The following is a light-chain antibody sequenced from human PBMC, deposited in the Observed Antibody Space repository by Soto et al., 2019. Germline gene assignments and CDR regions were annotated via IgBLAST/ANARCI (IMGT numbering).Light chain of an antibody. Sequence: QSVLTQPPSASGSTGQSVTISCTGTSSDVGGYTYVSWYQQHPGKAPKLMIYKVSKRPSGVPDRFSGSKSGNTASLTVSVLQAGDEADYYCSSYAGSNNLVFGGGTQLTV. V-gene: IGLV2-8*01. CDR1: SSDVGGYTY. CDR3: SSYAGSNNLV. J-gene: IGLJ2*01. CDR2: KVS.